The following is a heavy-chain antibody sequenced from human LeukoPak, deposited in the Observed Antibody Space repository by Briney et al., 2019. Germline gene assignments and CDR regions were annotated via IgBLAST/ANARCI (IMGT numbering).Heavy chain of an antibody. CDR3: ARDEDSAYGSGSYLS. CDR2: IYYSGST. D-gene: IGHD3-10*01. Sequence: PSETLSLTCAVYGGSLSGYYWSWVRQPPGKGLEWIGYIYYSGSTNYNPSLKSRVTISVDTSKNQFSLKLSSVTAADTAVYYCARDEDSAYGSGSYLSWGQGTLVTVSS. V-gene: IGHV4-59*01. CDR1: GGSLSGYY. J-gene: IGHJ5*02.